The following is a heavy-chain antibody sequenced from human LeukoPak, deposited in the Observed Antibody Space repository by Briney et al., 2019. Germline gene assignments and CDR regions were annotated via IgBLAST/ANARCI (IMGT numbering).Heavy chain of an antibody. Sequence: SETLSLTCAVSGDSITNINWWNRVRQPPGKGLEWIAEIDHRGNTKYNLSVKSRVTISTDKPKNQYSLKPNCVTAAVTAVYYCAGGYGPGYWGQGTLVTVSA. CDR3: AGGYGPGY. V-gene: IGHV4-4*02. CDR2: IDHRGNT. CDR1: GDSITNINW. D-gene: IGHD4-17*01. J-gene: IGHJ4*02.